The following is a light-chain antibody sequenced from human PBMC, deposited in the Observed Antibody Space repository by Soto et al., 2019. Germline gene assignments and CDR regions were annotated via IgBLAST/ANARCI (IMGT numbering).Light chain of an antibody. J-gene: IGKJ3*01. V-gene: IGKV2-28*01. CDR1: QSLLHSNGYNY. CDR3: MQALQTPIFT. Sequence: DIVMTQSPLSLPVTPGEPASISCRSSQSLLHSNGYNYLDWYLQKPGQSPQLLIYLGSNRASGVPDRFRCSGSGTDFTLKISRVEAEDVGVYYCMQALQTPIFTFGPGTKVDIK. CDR2: LGS.